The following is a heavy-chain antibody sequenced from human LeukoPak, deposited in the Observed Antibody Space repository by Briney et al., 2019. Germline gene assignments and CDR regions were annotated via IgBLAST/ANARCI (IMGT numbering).Heavy chain of an antibody. Sequence: PSETLSLNCAVYGGSFSGYYWSWIRQPPGKGLEWIGEINHSGSTNYNPSLKSRVTISVDTSKNQFSLKLSSVTAADTAVYYCARDPYLNWFDPWGQGTLVTVSS. CDR1: GGSFSGYY. CDR3: ARDPYLNWFDP. J-gene: IGHJ5*02. V-gene: IGHV4-34*01. CDR2: INHSGST.